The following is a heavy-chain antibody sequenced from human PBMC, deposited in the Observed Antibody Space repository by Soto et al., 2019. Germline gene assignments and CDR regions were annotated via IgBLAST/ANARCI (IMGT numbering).Heavy chain of an antibody. Sequence: QVQLVESGGGVVQHGRSLRLSCAASGFTFSSYGMHWVRQAPGKGLEWVAVISYDGSNKYYADSVKGRFTISRDNSKNTLYLQMNSLRAEDTAVYYCAKDVVVTAIRNYYYGMDVWGQGTTVTVSS. CDR3: AKDVVVTAIRNYYYGMDV. CDR2: ISYDGSNK. D-gene: IGHD2-21*02. J-gene: IGHJ6*02. V-gene: IGHV3-30*18. CDR1: GFTFSSYG.